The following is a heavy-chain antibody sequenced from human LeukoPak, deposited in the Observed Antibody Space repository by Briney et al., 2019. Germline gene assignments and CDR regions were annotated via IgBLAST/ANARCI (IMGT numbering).Heavy chain of an antibody. CDR1: GFTVSSNY. V-gene: IGHV3-66*04. J-gene: IGHJ4*02. Sequence: GGSLRLSCAASGFTVSSNYMSWVRQAPGKGLEWVSVIYSGGSTYYADSVKSRFTISRDNSKNTLYLQMNSLRAEDTAVYYCARPREGRDGYNRAPGYFDYWGQGTLVTVSS. CDR2: IYSGGST. CDR3: ARPREGRDGYNRAPGYFDY. D-gene: IGHD5-24*01.